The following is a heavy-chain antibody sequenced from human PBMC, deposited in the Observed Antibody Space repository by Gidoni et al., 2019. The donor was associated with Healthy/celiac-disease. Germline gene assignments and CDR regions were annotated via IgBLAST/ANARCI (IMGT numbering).Heavy chain of an antibody. J-gene: IGHJ5*02. V-gene: IGHV1-8*01. D-gene: IGHD3-3*01. Sequence: IKVSCKASGYTFTSYDINWVRQATGQGLAWMGWMNPNRGNTGYAQKFQGRVTMTRNTSISTAYMELSSLRSEDTAVYYSAGGNQANYDDFWSGRNWFDPWGQGTLVTVSS. CDR2: MNPNRGNT. CDR1: GYTFTSYD. CDR3: AGGNQANYDDFWSGRNWFDP.